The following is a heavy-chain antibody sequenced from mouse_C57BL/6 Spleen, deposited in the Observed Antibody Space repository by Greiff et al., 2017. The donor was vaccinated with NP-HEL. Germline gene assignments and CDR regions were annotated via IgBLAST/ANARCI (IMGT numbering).Heavy chain of an antibody. CDR1: GYTFTSYW. J-gene: IGHJ3*01. Sequence: VQLQQPGAELVMPGASVKLSCKASGYTFTSYWMHWVKQRPGQGLEWIGEIDPSDSYTNYNQKFKGKSTLTVDKSTSTAYMQLSSLTSEDSAVYYCARGSFAYWGQGTLVTVSA. CDR2: IDPSDSYT. CDR3: ARGSFAY. V-gene: IGHV1-69*01.